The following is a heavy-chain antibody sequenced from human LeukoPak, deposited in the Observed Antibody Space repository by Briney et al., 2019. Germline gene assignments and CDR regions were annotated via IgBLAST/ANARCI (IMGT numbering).Heavy chain of an antibody. V-gene: IGHV3-53*01. CDR2: IYSGGNT. D-gene: IGHD3-10*01. J-gene: IGHJ4*02. Sequence: PWGSLRLSCAAPGFTVRLNYMSWVRQAPGKGLEWVSGIYSGGNTYYEDSVKGRFTISRDNSKNTLYLQMNSLTAEGTAVYYCANLPRGDYWGLGTLVTVSS. CDR1: GFTVRLNY. CDR3: ANLPRGDY.